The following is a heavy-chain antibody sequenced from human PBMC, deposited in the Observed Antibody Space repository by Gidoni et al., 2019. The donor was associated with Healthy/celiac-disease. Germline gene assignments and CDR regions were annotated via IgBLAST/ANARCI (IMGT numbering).Heavy chain of an antibody. CDR1: GGSISSGGYY. CDR3: ARQTYYYDSSGYYEETPFDY. Sequence: QVQLQESGPGLVKPSQTLSLTCTVSGGSISSGGYYWSWIRQHPGKGLEWIGYIYYSGSNYYNPSLKSRVTISVDTSKNQFSLKLSSVTAADTAVYYCARQTYYYDSSGYYEETPFDYWGQGTLVTVSS. V-gene: IGHV4-31*03. CDR2: IYYSGSN. J-gene: IGHJ4*02. D-gene: IGHD3-22*01.